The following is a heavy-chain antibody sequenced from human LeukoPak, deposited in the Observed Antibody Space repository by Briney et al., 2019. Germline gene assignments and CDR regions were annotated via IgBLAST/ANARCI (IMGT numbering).Heavy chain of an antibody. CDR2: IKQDGSEK. CDR1: GFTLSSYW. D-gene: IGHD3-3*01. Sequence: PGGSLRLSCAASGFTLSSYWMSWVRQAPGKGLEWVANIKQDGSEKYYVDSVKGRFTISRDNAKNSLYLQMNSLRAEDTAVYYCARWAHDFWSGYRFDYWGQGTLVTVSS. V-gene: IGHV3-7*03. J-gene: IGHJ4*02. CDR3: ARWAHDFWSGYRFDY.